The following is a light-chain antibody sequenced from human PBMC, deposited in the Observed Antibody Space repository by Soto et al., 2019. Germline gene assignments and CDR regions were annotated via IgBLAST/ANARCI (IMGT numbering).Light chain of an antibody. CDR3: QQRSNWPRIT. Sequence: EIVLTQSPATLSLSPGDKATLSCRASQSGSNYLAWYQQKHGQAPSLLIFDASNRATGIPARFSGSGSGTDFTLTISSLESADFACYYCQQRSNWPRITFGPGTKVDSK. CDR2: DAS. CDR1: QSGSNY. J-gene: IGKJ3*01. V-gene: IGKV3-11*01.